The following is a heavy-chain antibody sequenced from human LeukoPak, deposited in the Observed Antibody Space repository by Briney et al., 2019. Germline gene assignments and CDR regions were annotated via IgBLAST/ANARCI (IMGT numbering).Heavy chain of an antibody. J-gene: IGHJ4*02. Sequence: PGGSLRLSCAASGFTFSTYAVSWVRQAPGKGLEWVSGISGSGGSTYYADSVKGRFTISRDNSKNTLYLQMNSLRAEDTAVYYCAKVPHYDLWSGYLYYFDYWGQGTLVTVSS. CDR3: AKVPHYDLWSGYLYYFDY. D-gene: IGHD3-3*01. CDR2: ISGSGGST. CDR1: GFTFSTYA. V-gene: IGHV3-23*01.